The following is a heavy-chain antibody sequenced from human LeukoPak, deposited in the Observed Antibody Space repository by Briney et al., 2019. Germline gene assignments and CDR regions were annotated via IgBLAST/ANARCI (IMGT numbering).Heavy chain of an antibody. Sequence: GGSLRLSCAASGFTFSSYWMSWVRQAPGKGLEWVANIKEDGSEKFYVDSVKGRFSISRDNARNSLYLQMNSLRAEDTAVYYCARGVPTGIDYFDYWGQGTLVTVSS. D-gene: IGHD1-1*01. V-gene: IGHV3-7*01. CDR3: ARGVPTGIDYFDY. J-gene: IGHJ4*02. CDR1: GFTFSSYW. CDR2: IKEDGSEK.